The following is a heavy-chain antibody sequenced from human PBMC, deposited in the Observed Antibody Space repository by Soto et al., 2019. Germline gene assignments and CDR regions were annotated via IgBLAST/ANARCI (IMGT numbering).Heavy chain of an antibody. CDR2: IHYRGGT. D-gene: IGHD4-17*01. CDR1: GGSISNNGHY. CDR3: ARDPGGYGGLDN. J-gene: IGHJ4*02. V-gene: IGHV4-31*01. Sequence: QVQLHESGPGLVKPSETLSLTCTVSGGSISNNGHYWSWIRQRPGKGLDWIGYIHYRGGTSYNPSLKIPLTISVEPSKIQFSLGLQSVTAADTAVYYCARDPGGYGGLDNWGQGSLVTVSS.